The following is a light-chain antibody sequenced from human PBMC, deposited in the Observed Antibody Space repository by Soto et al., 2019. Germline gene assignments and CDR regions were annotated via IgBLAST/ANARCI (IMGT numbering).Light chain of an antibody. Sequence: QSFLTQPSSVSSAPRQKVTISCSGSSSNTGNNYVSWYQQLPGTAPKLLIYDNNKRPSGIPDRFSGSKSGTSATLGITGLQTGDEADYYCGTWDSSLSASYVFGTGTKVTVL. CDR3: GTWDSSLSASYV. J-gene: IGLJ1*01. CDR2: DNN. CDR1: SSNTGNNY. V-gene: IGLV1-51*01.